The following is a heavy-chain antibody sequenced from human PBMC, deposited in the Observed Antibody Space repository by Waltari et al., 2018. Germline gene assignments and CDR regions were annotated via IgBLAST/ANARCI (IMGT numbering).Heavy chain of an antibody. CDR2: VHGSGKT. CDR1: GDSLTFTHW. CDR3: ARDRGRGLYLDT. Sequence: QLQLQESGPGLVKPSGTLTLNCAVSGDSLTFTHWWSWVRQSPQKGLEWIGQVHGSGKTNYNPSFASRVTIALDMSNNHFSLKVTSATAADTAVYFCARDRGRGLYLDTWGPGTLVTVSP. D-gene: IGHD2-15*01. V-gene: IGHV4-4*02. J-gene: IGHJ5*02.